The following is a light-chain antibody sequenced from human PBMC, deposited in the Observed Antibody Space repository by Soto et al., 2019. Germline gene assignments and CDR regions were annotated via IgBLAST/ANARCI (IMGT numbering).Light chain of an antibody. CDR2: GAS. Sequence: EIVLTQSPGTLSLSPGERATLSCRASQSVTSSYLLWYQQKPGQAPRLLIYGASSRATGIPDRFSGSGSGTDFTLTISRLEPEDFATYYCQHYNSYSEAFGQGTKVELK. CDR1: QSVTSSY. CDR3: QHYNSYSEA. V-gene: IGKV3-20*01. J-gene: IGKJ1*01.